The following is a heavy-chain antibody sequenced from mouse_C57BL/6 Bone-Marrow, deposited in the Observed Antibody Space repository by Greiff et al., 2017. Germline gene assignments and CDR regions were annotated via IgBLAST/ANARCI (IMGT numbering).Heavy chain of an antibody. CDR1: GYTFTDYY. D-gene: IGHD1-1*01. V-gene: IGHV1-19*01. Sequence: EVQLQESGPVLVKPGASVKMSCKASGYTFTDYYMNWVKQSHGKSLEWIGVINPYNGGTSYNQKFKGKATLTVDKSSSTAYMERNSLTSEDSAVYYCALYYYGSSYLDYWGQGTTLTVSS. J-gene: IGHJ2*01. CDR2: INPYNGGT. CDR3: ALYYYGSSYLDY.